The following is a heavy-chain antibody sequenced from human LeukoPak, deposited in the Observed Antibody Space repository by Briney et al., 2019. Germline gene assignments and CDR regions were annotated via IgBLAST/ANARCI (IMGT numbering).Heavy chain of an antibody. CDR2: INWNGGST. V-gene: IGHV3-20*04. Sequence: PGGSLRLSCAASGFTFDDYGMSWVRQAPGKGLEWVSGINWNGGSTGYADPVKGRFTISRDNAKNSLYLQMNSLRAEDTALYYCARDGYDYVWGSYRYSVLKKFDYWGQGTLVTVSS. CDR3: ARDGYDYVWGSYRYSVLKKFDY. CDR1: GFTFDDYG. D-gene: IGHD3-16*02. J-gene: IGHJ4*02.